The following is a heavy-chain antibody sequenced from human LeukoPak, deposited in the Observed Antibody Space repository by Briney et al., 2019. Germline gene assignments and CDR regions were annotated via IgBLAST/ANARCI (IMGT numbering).Heavy chain of an antibody. J-gene: IGHJ6*03. CDR1: GYTFTSYG. D-gene: IGHD2-2*01. V-gene: IGHV1-18*01. Sequence: ASVKVSCKASGYTFTSYGISWVRQAPGQGLEWMGWISAYNGNTNYAQKLQGRVTMTTDTSTSTAYMELRSLRSDDTAVYYCARDGPRYCSSTSCLWGSYDYYYMDVWGKGTTVTVSS. CDR3: ARDGPRYCSSTSCLWGSYDYYYMDV. CDR2: ISAYNGNT.